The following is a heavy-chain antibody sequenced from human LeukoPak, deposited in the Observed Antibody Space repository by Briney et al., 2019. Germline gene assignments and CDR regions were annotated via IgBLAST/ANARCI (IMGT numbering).Heavy chain of an antibody. CDR2: IYYSGTT. Sequence: PSETLSLTCTVSRDSITSSTYYWGWIRQPPGKGLEWIGSIYYSGTTYYNPSLKSRVIISVDTSMNHFSLKLRSVTATDTAVYYYARYDRVDCSFDPWGQGTLVTVSS. CDR3: ARYDRVDCSFDP. CDR1: RDSITSSTYY. D-gene: IGHD3-10*02. J-gene: IGHJ5*02. V-gene: IGHV4-39*02.